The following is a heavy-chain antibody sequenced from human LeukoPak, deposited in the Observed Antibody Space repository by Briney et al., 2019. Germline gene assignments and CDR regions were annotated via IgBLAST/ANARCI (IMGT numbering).Heavy chain of an antibody. V-gene: IGHV1-69*06. J-gene: IGHJ4*02. CDR2: IIPIFGTA. CDR1: GGTFSSYA. D-gene: IGHD2-8*01. CDR3: TTDGGLYCTNGVCYQASFDY. Sequence: GASVKVSCKASGGTFSSYAISWVRQAPGQGLEWMGGIIPIFGTANYAQKFQGRVTITADKSTTTAYMELSSLRSEDTAVYYCTTDGGLYCTNGVCYQASFDYWGQGTLVTVSS.